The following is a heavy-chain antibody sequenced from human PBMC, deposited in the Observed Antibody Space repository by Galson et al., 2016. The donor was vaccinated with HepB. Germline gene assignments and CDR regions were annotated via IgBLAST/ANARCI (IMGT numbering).Heavy chain of an antibody. J-gene: IGHJ4*02. CDR3: VARKVRDFILVEY. V-gene: IGHV3-64*05. D-gene: IGHD2-21*01. CDR2: ISSVAGTT. CDR1: GFNVSSYA. Sequence: SLRLSRAASGFNVSSYALHWVRQAPGKGLEYFSGISSVAGTTYYVDSVRGRFTISRDNSKNTLYGQMNSLRDEDTAVYFCVARKVRDFILVEYWGQGTLVTVSS.